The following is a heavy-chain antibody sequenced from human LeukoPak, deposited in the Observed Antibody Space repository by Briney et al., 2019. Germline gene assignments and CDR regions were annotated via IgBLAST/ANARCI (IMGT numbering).Heavy chain of an antibody. CDR1: GGTFSIYA. J-gene: IGHJ6*02. D-gene: IGHD2-15*01. Sequence: SVKVSCKASGGTFSIYAISWVRQAPGQGLEWMGGIIPIFGTANYAQKFQGRVTITADESTSTAYMELSSLRSEDTAVYYCAGDCSGGSCYYYYGMDVWGQGTTVTVSS. CDR2: IIPIFGTA. V-gene: IGHV1-69*01. CDR3: AGDCSGGSCYYYYGMDV.